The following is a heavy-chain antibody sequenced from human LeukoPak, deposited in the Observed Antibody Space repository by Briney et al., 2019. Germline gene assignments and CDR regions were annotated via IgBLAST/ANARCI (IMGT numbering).Heavy chain of an antibody. D-gene: IGHD6-19*01. CDR1: GYTFTSYD. CDR2: MNPNSGNT. J-gene: IGHJ4*02. Sequence: GASVEVSCKASGYTFTSYDINWVRQATGQGLEWMGWMNPNSGNTGYAQKFQGRVTMTRNTSISTAYMELSSLRSEDTAVYYCARSSSGWYYFDYWGQGTLVTVSS. V-gene: IGHV1-8*01. CDR3: ARSSSGWYYFDY.